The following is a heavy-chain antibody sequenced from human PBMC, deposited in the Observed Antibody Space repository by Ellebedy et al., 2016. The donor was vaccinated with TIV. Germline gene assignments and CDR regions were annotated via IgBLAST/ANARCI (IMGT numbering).Heavy chain of an antibody. J-gene: IGHJ6*02. V-gene: IGHV3-30*10. CDR2: LSYDGDNK. CDR3: ARAPKQQPRKLYHYGMDV. Sequence: PGGSLRLSCSASGFTFSSFAMHWVRQAPGKGLEWVAVLSYDGDNKYYTDSVKGRFTISRDNSKNTLYMQMNSLRPDDTAVYYCARAPKQQPRKLYHYGMDVWGPGTTVTVSS. D-gene: IGHD6-13*01. CDR1: GFTFSSFA.